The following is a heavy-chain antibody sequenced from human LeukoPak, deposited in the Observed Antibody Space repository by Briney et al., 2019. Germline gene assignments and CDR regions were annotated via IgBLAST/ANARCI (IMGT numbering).Heavy chain of an antibody. CDR3: ARDKTAMVS. V-gene: IGHV4-59*01. Sequence: SSETLSLTCTVSGGSISTYYWSWIRQPPGKGLEWIGYVYYSGSTNYNPSLKSRVTMSVDTSKNQFSPKLSSVTAADTAVYYCARDKTAMVSWGQGTLVTVSS. CDR2: VYYSGST. D-gene: IGHD5-18*01. J-gene: IGHJ4*02. CDR1: GGSISTYY.